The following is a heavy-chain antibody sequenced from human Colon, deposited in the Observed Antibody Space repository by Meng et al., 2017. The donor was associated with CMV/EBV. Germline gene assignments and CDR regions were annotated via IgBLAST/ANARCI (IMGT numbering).Heavy chain of an antibody. CDR1: GFTVSSNY. Sequence: GGSLRLSCAASGFTVSSNYMSWVRQVPGRGLEWVSLIYSGGSSYYADSVKGRFTISRDNSKNTLYLQMNSLRAEDTAVYYCARVGTGGRAFDIWGQGTMVTVSS. CDR2: IYSGGSS. V-gene: IGHV3-53*01. CDR3: ARVGTGGRAFDI. D-gene: IGHD5-18*01. J-gene: IGHJ3*02.